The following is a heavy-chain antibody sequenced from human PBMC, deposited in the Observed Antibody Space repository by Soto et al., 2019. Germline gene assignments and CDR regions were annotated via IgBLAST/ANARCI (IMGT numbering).Heavy chain of an antibody. CDR1: GGSISSGGYS. CDR2: IYHSGST. Sequence: SETLSLTCAVPGGSISSGGYSWSWIRQPPGKGLEWIGYIYHSGSTYYNPSLKSRVTISVDTSKNQFSLKLSSVTAADTAVYYCARGLDYYDSSGYAYWGQGTLVTVSS. CDR3: ARGLDYYDSSGYAY. V-gene: IGHV4-30-2*01. J-gene: IGHJ4*02. D-gene: IGHD3-22*01.